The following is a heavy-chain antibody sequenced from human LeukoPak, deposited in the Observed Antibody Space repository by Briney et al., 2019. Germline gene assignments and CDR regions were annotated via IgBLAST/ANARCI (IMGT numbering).Heavy chain of an antibody. CDR1: GFTFSSYA. Sequence: GGSLRLSCAASGFTFSSYAMSWVRQAPGKGLEWVSRIKSDGSTTSYADSVKGRFTISRDNAKNTLYLQMNSLRVEDTAVYYCARDPVDYWGQGTLVTVSS. V-gene: IGHV3-74*01. CDR2: IKSDGSTT. CDR3: ARDPVDY. J-gene: IGHJ4*02.